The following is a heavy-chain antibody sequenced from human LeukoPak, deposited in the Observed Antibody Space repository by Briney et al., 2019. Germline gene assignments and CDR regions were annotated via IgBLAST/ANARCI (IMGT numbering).Heavy chain of an antibody. CDR3: ARQSNTALGADAFDI. J-gene: IGHJ3*02. CDR2: IYYSGST. CDR1: GGSISSYY. D-gene: IGHD5-18*01. Sequence: SETLSLTCTVSGGSISSYYWSWIRQPPGKGLEWIGYIYYSGSTNYNPSLKSRVTISVDTSKNQFSLKLSSVTAADTAVYYCARQSNTALGADAFDIWGQGTTVTVSS. V-gene: IGHV4-59*08.